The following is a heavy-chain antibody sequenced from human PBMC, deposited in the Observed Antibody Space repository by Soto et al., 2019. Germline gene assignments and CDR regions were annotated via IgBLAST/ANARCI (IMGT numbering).Heavy chain of an antibody. J-gene: IGHJ3*02. CDR3: ASKFGELLADAFDI. CDR2: IYHSGSI. V-gene: IGHV4-4*02. CDR1: NASISSRKW. Sequence: QVQLQESGPGLVKPSGTLSLTCTVSNASISSRKWWTWVRQTPGKGLEGIGEIYHSGSINHNPSLKSRVTMSVDKSNYQFSLKMNSVTAADTAVYYCASKFGELLADAFDIWGQGTVVTVSS. D-gene: IGHD3-10*01.